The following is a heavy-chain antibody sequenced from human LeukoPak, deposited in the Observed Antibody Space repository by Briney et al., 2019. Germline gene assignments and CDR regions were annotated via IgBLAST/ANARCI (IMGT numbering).Heavy chain of an antibody. CDR3: AKDGGPYYYGSGSYYDYFDY. D-gene: IGHD3-10*01. Sequence: PGGSLRLSCAASGFTFSSYWMHWVRQAPGKGLEWVAFIRYDGSNKYYADSVKGRFTISRDNSKNTLYLQMNSLRAEDTAVYYCAKDGGPYYYGSGSYYDYFDYWGQGTLVTVSS. V-gene: IGHV3-30*02. J-gene: IGHJ4*02. CDR1: GFTFSSYW. CDR2: IRYDGSNK.